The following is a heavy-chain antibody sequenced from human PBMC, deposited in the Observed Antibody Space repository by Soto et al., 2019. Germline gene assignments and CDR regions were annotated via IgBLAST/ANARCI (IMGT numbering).Heavy chain of an antibody. V-gene: IGHV3-74*01. CDR1: GFTFSTSW. CDR2: ISPDGSDT. Sequence: EVQLVESGGALVQPGGPLRLSCEASGFTFSTSWMNWVRQVPGKGLVWVSRISPDGSDTSYADSVKGRFTVSRDNAKNTLYLQMSSLRAEDTAIYYCASRDSALPVVPDVVQDLWGRGTLVTVSS. CDR3: ASRDSALPVVPDVVQDL. D-gene: IGHD2-2*01. J-gene: IGHJ5*02.